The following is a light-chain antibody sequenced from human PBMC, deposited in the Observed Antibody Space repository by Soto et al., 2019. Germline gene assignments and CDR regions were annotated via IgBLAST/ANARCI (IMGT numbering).Light chain of an antibody. V-gene: IGKV3-20*01. Sequence: EIVLTQSPGTLSLSPGEIDTLSCRASQSVSSSYLAWYQQKPGQAPRLLIYGASSRATGIPDRFSGSGSGTDFTLTISRLEPEDFAVYYCQQYGGSSTFGQGTKVDIK. CDR1: QSVSSSY. J-gene: IGKJ1*01. CDR2: GAS. CDR3: QQYGGSST.